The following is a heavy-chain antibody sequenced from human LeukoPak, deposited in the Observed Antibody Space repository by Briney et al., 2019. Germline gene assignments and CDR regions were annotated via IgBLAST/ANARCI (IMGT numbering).Heavy chain of an antibody. Sequence: GGSLRLSCAVSGFTVSNNYMSWVRQAPGKGLEWASVIYSSGSTYYADSVKGRFTISRDNSKNTLYLQMNSLKTEDTAVYYCARNSGYVFDYWGQGTLVTVSS. J-gene: IGHJ4*02. CDR1: GFTVSNNY. CDR2: IYSSGST. CDR3: ARNSGYVFDY. D-gene: IGHD5-12*01. V-gene: IGHV3-66*02.